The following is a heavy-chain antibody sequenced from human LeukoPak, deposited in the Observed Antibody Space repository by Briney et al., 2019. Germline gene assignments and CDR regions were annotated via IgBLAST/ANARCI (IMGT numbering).Heavy chain of an antibody. J-gene: IGHJ4*02. V-gene: IGHV4-38-2*02. CDR2: IYYSGST. Sequence: SETLSLTCTVSGYSINSGYYWSWIRQPPGKRLEWIGSIYYSGSTYSNPTLKSRLTISVDTSKNQISLKLSSVTAADTAVYYCARREGYGGPFDYWGQGTLVTVSS. CDR1: GYSINSGYY. CDR3: ARREGYGGPFDY. D-gene: IGHD4-23*01.